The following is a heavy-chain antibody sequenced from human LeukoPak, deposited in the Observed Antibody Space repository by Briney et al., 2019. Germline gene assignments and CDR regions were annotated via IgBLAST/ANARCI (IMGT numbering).Heavy chain of an antibody. D-gene: IGHD1-1*01. V-gene: IGHV4-39*07. CDR3: ARDLDWNDGEY. Sequence: SETLSLTCTVSGGSISSSSYYWGWIRQPPGKGLEWIGSIYYSGSTYYNPSLKSRVTISVDTSKNQFSLKLSSVTAADTAVYYCARDLDWNDGEYWGQGTLVTVSS. CDR2: IYYSGST. CDR1: GGSISSSSYY. J-gene: IGHJ4*02.